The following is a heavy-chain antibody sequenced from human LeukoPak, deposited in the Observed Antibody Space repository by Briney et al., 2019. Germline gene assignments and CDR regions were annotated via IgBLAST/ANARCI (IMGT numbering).Heavy chain of an antibody. CDR1: GFTFSGYA. CDR3: ARVSIAAAGKGAYYYYGMDV. V-gene: IGHV3-23*01. D-gene: IGHD6-13*01. J-gene: IGHJ6*02. CDR2: ISGSGGST. Sequence: PGGSLRLSCAASGFTFSGYAMSWVRQAPGKGLEWVSAISGSGGSTYYADSVKGRFTISRDDSKNTLYLQMNSLRAEDTAVYYRARVSIAAAGKGAYYYYGMDVWGQGTTVTVSS.